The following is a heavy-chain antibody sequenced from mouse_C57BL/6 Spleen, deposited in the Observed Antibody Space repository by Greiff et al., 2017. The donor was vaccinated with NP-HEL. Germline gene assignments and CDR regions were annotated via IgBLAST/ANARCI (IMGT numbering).Heavy chain of an antibody. J-gene: IGHJ2*01. CDR1: GYAFSSYW. V-gene: IGHV1-80*01. CDR3: AREEVYDSYFDY. CDR2: IYPGDGDT. Sequence: QVQLQQSGAELVKPGASVKISCKASGYAFSSYWMNWVKQRPGKGLEWIGQIYPGDGDTNYNGKFKGKATLTADKSSSTAYMQLSSLTSEDSAVYFCAREEVYDSYFDYWGQGTTLTVSS. D-gene: IGHD2-3*01.